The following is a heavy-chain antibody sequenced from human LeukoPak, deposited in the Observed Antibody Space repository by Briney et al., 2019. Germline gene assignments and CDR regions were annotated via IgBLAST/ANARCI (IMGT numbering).Heavy chain of an antibody. V-gene: IGHV3-23*01. Sequence: GGSLRLSCAASGFTFSSYAMSWVRQALGKGLEWVSAISGSGGSTYYADSVKGWFTISRDNSKNTLYLQMNSLRAEDTAVYYCAKDESYYDFWSGYYRYYFDYWGQGTLVTVSS. CDR3: AKDESYYDFWSGYYRYYFDY. J-gene: IGHJ4*02. CDR1: GFTFSSYA. CDR2: ISGSGGST. D-gene: IGHD3-3*01.